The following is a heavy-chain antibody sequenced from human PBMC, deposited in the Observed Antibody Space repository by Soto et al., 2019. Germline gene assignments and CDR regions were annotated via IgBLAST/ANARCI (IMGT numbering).Heavy chain of an antibody. Sequence: ESGGGVVQPGRSLRLSCAASGFTFSSYAMHWVRQAPGKGLEWVAVISYDGSNKYYADSVKGRFTIARDNSKNTLYLQMNSLRAEDTAVYYCARDLAYYYGSRTKRPLYYYYGMDVWGQGTTVTVSS. CDR3: ARDLAYYYGSRTKRPLYYYYGMDV. J-gene: IGHJ6*02. CDR1: GFTFSSYA. CDR2: ISYDGSNK. D-gene: IGHD3-10*01. V-gene: IGHV3-30-3*01.